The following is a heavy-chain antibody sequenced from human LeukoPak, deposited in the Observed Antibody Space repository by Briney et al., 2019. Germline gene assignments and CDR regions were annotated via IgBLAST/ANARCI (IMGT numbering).Heavy chain of an antibody. CDR2: ITRSASPM. CDR3: ARSYYDNSGYYRH. CDR1: GFTFNLYT. V-gene: IGHV3-21*01. J-gene: IGHJ1*01. Sequence: KPVGSLRLSCVTSGFTFNLYTMNWVRQAPGKGLEWVSSITRSASPMYYADSVKGRFTISRDNARNSLYLQMNSLRDEDTAVYYCARSYYDNSGYYRHWGQGTLVSVSS. D-gene: IGHD3-22*01.